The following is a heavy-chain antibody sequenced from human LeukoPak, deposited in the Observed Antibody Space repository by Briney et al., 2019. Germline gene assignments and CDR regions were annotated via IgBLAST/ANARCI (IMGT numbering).Heavy chain of an antibody. V-gene: IGHV1-2*02. D-gene: IGHD3-10*01. Sequence: ASVKVSCKASGYTFTDYYMHWVRQAPGQGLERMGWINPNTGVTNYVQKFQGRVTMTTDTSISTAYMELSRLRSDDTAVYYCARDLGNYYGSGSFGYWGLGTLVTVSS. CDR3: ARDLGNYYGSGSFGY. CDR2: INPNTGVT. CDR1: GYTFTDYY. J-gene: IGHJ4*02.